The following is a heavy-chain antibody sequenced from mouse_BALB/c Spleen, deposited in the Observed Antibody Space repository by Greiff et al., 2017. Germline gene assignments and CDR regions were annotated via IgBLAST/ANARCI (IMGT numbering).Heavy chain of an antibody. J-gene: IGHJ4*01. Sequence: VQVVESGPGLVAPSQSLSITCTVSGFSLTGYGVNWVRQPPGKGLEWLGMIWGDGSTDYNSALKSRLSISKDNSKSQVFLKMNSLQTDDTARYYYARETYNGNYSSMDFWGAGTSVTVSS. V-gene: IGHV2-6-7*01. CDR1: GFSLTGYG. D-gene: IGHD2-10*01. CDR2: IWGDGST. CDR3: ARETYNGNYSSMDF.